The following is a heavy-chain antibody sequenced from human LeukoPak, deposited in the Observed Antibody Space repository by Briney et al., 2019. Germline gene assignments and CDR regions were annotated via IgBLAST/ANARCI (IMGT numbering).Heavy chain of an antibody. J-gene: IGHJ5*02. V-gene: IGHV4-59*01. CDR3: ARGGNYWHQWWFDL. CDR1: GGSISTYY. CDR2: VYYTGST. D-gene: IGHD1-26*01. Sequence: SETLSLTCTVSGGSISTYYWSWIRQPPGKGLEWIGYVYYTGSTSYNPSLQSRVTMSLDTSKNQFSLELNSVTPADTAVYYCARGGNYWHQWWFDLWGRGTLVSVSS.